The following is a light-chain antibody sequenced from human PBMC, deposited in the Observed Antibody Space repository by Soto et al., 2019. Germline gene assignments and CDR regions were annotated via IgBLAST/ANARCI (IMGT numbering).Light chain of an antibody. J-gene: IGKJ5*01. V-gene: IGKV3-15*01. CDR2: GAS. Sequence: EIVMTQSPASLSVSPGERAILSCRSSQSVSSNLAWYQQKPGQTPRLLIYGASTRATGIPARISGSGSGTDFTLTISSLQSEDFEVYYCQQYNSWVTFGQGTRLEIK. CDR3: QQYNSWVT. CDR1: QSVSSN.